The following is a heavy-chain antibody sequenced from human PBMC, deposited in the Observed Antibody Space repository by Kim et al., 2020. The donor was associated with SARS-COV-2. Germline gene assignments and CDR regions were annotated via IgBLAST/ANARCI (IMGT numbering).Heavy chain of an antibody. V-gene: IGHV4-34*01. CDR3: ARERAPTIFGAVINYYGLDV. Sequence: SETLSLTCAVYGGSFSGYYWSWIRQPPGKGLEWIGEINHSGSTNYNPSLKSRVTISVDTSKNQFSLKLSSVTAADTAVYYCARERAPTIFGAVINYYGLDVWGQGTTVTVSS. CDR1: GGSFSGYY. CDR2: INHSGST. J-gene: IGHJ6*02. D-gene: IGHD3-3*01.